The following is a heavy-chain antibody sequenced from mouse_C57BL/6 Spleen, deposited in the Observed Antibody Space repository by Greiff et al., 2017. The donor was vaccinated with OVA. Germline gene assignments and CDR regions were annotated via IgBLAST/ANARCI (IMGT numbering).Heavy chain of an antibody. CDR2: IWSGGST. CDR3: ARSTGPYYFDY. D-gene: IGHD4-1*02. CDR1: GFSLTSYG. Sequence: VHLVESGPGLVQPSQSLSITCTVSGFSLTSYGVHWVRQSPGKGLEWLGVIWSGGSTDSNAAFISRLSISKDNSKRQVFFKMNRLQADDTAIYYCARSTGPYYFDYWGQGTTLTVSS. J-gene: IGHJ2*01. V-gene: IGHV2-2*01.